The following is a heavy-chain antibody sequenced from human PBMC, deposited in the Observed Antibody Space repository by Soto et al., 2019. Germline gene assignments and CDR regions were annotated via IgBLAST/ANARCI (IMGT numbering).Heavy chain of an antibody. CDR3: ARVSVGVSVNWFDP. D-gene: IGHD2-8*01. CDR1: GYTFTSYG. CDR2: ISAYNGNT. Sequence: ASVKVACKASGYTFTSYGISWVRQAPGQGLEWMGWISAYNGNTNYAQKLQGRVTMTTDTSTSTAYMELRSLRSDDTAVYYCARVSVGVSVNWFDPWGQGTLVTVSS. J-gene: IGHJ5*02. V-gene: IGHV1-18*01.